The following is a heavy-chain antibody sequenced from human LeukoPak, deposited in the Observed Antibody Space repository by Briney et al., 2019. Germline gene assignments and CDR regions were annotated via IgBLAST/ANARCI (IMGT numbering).Heavy chain of an antibody. Sequence: QPGGSLRLSCAASGFTFSSYEMNWVRQAPGKGLEWVSGISGSGDWTYYADFVKGRFTISRDNSKSTLYLQMNSLRAEDTAVYYCAKDRDFLTRFPHYWGQGSLVTVSS. J-gene: IGHJ4*02. V-gene: IGHV3-23*01. CDR2: ISGSGDWT. CDR3: AKDRDFLTRFPHY. CDR1: GFTFSSYE. D-gene: IGHD3-16*01.